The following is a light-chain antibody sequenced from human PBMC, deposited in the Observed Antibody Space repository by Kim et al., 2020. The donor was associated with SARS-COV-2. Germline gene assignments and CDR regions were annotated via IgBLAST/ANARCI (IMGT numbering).Light chain of an antibody. J-gene: IGKJ1*01. V-gene: IGKV3-20*01. CDR3: QQYGSSPWT. CDR1: ASVSSSC. Sequence: SPGERATVSCRASASVSSSCLSWYQQKPGQAPRLLIYDASSRAAGIPDRFSGSGSGTDFTITISRLEPEDFAVYYCQQYGSSPWTFGQGTKVDIK. CDR2: DAS.